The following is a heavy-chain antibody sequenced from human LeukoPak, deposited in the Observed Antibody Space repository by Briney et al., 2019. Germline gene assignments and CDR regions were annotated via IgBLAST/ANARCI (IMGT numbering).Heavy chain of an antibody. CDR1: GFTFSSYA. Sequence: GGSLRLSCAASGFTFSSYAMNWVRQAPGKGLEWVSTISGSGGDTYYADSVKGRFTISRDNSKNTLYLQMNSLRVEDTAVYYCAKAPVTTCSGAYCYPFDYWGQGTLVTVSS. CDR3: AKAPVTTCSGAYCYPFDY. J-gene: IGHJ4*02. D-gene: IGHD2-21*01. V-gene: IGHV3-23*01. CDR2: ISGSGGDT.